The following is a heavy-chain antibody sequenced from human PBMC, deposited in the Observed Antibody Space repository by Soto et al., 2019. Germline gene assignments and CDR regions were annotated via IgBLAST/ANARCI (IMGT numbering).Heavy chain of an antibody. CDR3: ARDEEDANLMIVVLPGDY. CDR1: GYRFSRYG. CDR2: VSTYDGNT. J-gene: IGHJ4*02. Sequence: QVQLVQSGGEVKEPGASVKVSCKASGYRFSRYGINWVRQAPGQGLEWMSWVSTYDGNTQYAQKFQGRITMTTDTSTNTGYLELRSLRSDDTAVYYCARDEEDANLMIVVLPGDYWGQGTLVSVSS. V-gene: IGHV1-18*01. D-gene: IGHD2-21*01.